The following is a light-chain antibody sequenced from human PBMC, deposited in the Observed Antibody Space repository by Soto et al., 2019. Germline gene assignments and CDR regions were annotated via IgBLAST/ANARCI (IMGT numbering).Light chain of an antibody. CDR3: SSYTTSNTRQIV. CDR2: DVS. J-gene: IGLJ1*01. Sequence: SALTQPASVSESPGQSITISCTGTSSDVGGYNYVSWYQQHPGKAPKFMIYDVSNRPSGVSNRFSGSKSGNTASLTISGLQAEDEADYYCSSYTTSNTRQIVFGTGTKVTVL. V-gene: IGLV2-14*01. CDR1: SSDVGGYNY.